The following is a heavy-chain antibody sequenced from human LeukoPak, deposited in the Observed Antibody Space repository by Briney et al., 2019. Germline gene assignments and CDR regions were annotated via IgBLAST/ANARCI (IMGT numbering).Heavy chain of an antibody. Sequence: GGSLRLSCAASGFTFSNAWMSWVRQAPGKGLEWVGRIKSKTEGGTTDYAAPVKGRFTISRDDSKNTLYLQMNSLKTEDTAVYYCIATYYYDSSGYALDYWGQGTQVTVSS. CDR2: IKSKTEGGTT. CDR3: IATYYYDSSGYALDY. D-gene: IGHD3-22*01. CDR1: GFTFSNAW. J-gene: IGHJ4*02. V-gene: IGHV3-15*01.